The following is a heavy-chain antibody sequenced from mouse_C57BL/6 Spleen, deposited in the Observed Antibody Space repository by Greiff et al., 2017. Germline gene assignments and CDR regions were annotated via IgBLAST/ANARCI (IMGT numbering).Heavy chain of an antibody. D-gene: IGHD1-1*01. CDR2: IYPGSGST. J-gene: IGHJ3*01. CDR3: ARGATVVARGFAY. V-gene: IGHV1-55*01. Sequence: VQLQQPGAELVKPGASVKMSCKASGYTFTSYWITWVKQRPGQGLEWIGDIYPGSGSTTYNEKFKSKATLTVDTSSSTAYMQLSSLTSEDSAVYYCARGATVVARGFAYWGQGTLVTVSA. CDR1: GYTFTSYW.